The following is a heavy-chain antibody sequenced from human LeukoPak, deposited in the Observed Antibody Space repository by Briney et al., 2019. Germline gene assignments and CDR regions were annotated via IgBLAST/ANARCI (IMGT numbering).Heavy chain of an antibody. CDR1: GGSFSGYY. CDR3: ARPPYSSGYPDAFDI. CDR2: INHSGST. Sequence: PSETLSLTCAVYGGSFSGYYWSWIRQPPGKGLEWIGEINHSGSTNYNPSLKSRVTISVDTSKNQFSLKLSSVTAADTAVYYCARPPYSSGYPDAFDIWGQGTMVTVSS. V-gene: IGHV4-34*01. D-gene: IGHD3-22*01. J-gene: IGHJ3*02.